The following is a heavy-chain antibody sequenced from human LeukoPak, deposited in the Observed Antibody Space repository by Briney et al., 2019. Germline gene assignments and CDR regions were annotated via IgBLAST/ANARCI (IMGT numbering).Heavy chain of an antibody. V-gene: IGHV4-39*07. CDR3: AKVRTAAADYYFDY. Sequence: SETLSLTCTVSGGSISSSSYYWGWIRQPPGKGLEWIGSIYYSGSTYYNPSLKSRVTISVDTSKNQFSLKLSSVTAADTAVYYCAKVRTAAADYYFDYWGQGTLVTVSS. D-gene: IGHD6-13*01. CDR2: IYYSGST. CDR1: GGSISSSSYY. J-gene: IGHJ4*02.